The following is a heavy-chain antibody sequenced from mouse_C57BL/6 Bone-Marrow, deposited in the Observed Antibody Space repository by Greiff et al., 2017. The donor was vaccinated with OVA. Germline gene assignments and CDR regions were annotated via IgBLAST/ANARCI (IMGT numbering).Heavy chain of an antibody. Sequence: EVKLQESGPGLVKPSQSLSLTCSVTGYSITSGYYWNWIRQFPGNKLEWMGYISYDGSNNYNPSLKNRISITRDTSKNQFFLKLNSVTTEDTATYYCARGGVVRKAYWGQGTLVTVSA. V-gene: IGHV3-6*01. J-gene: IGHJ3*01. D-gene: IGHD1-1*02. CDR2: ISYDGSN. CDR3: ARGGVVRKAY. CDR1: GYSITSGYY.